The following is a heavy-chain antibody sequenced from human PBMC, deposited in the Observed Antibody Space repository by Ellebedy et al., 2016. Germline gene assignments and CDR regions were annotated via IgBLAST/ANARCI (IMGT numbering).Heavy chain of an antibody. V-gene: IGHV4-39*01. J-gene: IGHJ5*02. D-gene: IGHD3-10*01. CDR3: ARHLAYGSGSYYLAFWYNWFDP. CDR1: GGSISSSSYY. CDR2: IYYSGST. Sequence: SETLPLTCTVSGGSISSSSYYWGWIRQPPGKGLEWIGSIYYSGSTYYNPSLKSRVTISVDTSKNQFSLKLSSVTAADTAVYYCARHLAYGSGSYYLAFWYNWFDPWGQGTLVTVSS.